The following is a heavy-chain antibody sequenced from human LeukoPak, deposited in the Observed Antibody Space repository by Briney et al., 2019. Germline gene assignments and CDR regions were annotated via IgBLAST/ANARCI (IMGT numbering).Heavy chain of an antibody. CDR2: ISSSSTII. CDR3: VRDEAYAFDL. Sequence: PGGSLRLSCAASGFTLSSYSMNWVRQAPGKGLEWVSYISSSSTIINYADSVKGRFTISRDNAQNSLSLQMDSLRDEDTALYYCVRDEAYAFDLWGQGTLVTVSS. J-gene: IGHJ3*01. CDR1: GFTLSSYS. V-gene: IGHV3-48*02.